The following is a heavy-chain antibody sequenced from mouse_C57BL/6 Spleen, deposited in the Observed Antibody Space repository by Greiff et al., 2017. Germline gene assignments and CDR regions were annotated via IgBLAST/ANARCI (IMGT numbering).Heavy chain of an antibody. CDR2: FYPGSGSI. D-gene: IGHD1-1*02. Sequence: VKVVESGAELVKPGASVKLSCKASGYTFTEYTIHWVKQRSGQGLEWIGWFYPGSGSIKYNEKFKDKATLTADKSSSPVYMELSRLTSEDSAVYFCARHEERWRGWFAYWGQGTLVTVSA. CDR3: ARHEERWRGWFAY. V-gene: IGHV1-62-2*01. CDR1: GYTFTEYT. J-gene: IGHJ3*01.